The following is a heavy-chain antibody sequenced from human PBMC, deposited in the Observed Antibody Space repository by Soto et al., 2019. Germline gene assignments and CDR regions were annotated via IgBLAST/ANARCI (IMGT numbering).Heavy chain of an antibody. V-gene: IGHV3-48*01. CDR1: GFTFSSYS. D-gene: IGHD6-13*01. J-gene: IGHJ4*02. CDR3: ASIAAAGRVRGYFDY. Sequence: EVQLVESGGGLVQPGGSLRLSCAASGFTFSSYSMNWVRQAPGKGLEWVSYISSSSSTIYYADSVKGRFTISRDNAKNLLYLQMNSLRAEDTAVYYCASIAAAGRVRGYFDYWGQGTLVTVSS. CDR2: ISSSSSTI.